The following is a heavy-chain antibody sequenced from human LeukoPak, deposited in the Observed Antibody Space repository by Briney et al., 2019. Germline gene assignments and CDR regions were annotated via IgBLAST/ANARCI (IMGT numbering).Heavy chain of an antibody. CDR3: AREGYYDILTGYNY. Sequence: GGSLRLSCAASGFTFSSYWMSWVRQAPGKGLEWVANIKQDGSEKYYVDSVKGRFTISRDNAKNSLYLQMNSLRAEDTAVYYCAREGYYDILTGYNYWGQGTLVTVSS. V-gene: IGHV3-7*01. CDR2: IKQDGSEK. D-gene: IGHD3-9*01. J-gene: IGHJ4*02. CDR1: GFTFSSYW.